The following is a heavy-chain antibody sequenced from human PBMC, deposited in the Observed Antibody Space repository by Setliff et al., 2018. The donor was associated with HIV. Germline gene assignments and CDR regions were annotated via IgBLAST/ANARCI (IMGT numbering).Heavy chain of an antibody. J-gene: IGHJ4*02. CDR3: AREYRGSYLVDY. CDR1: GDSISSGNYY. CDR2: ISYSGST. D-gene: IGHD1-26*01. Sequence: ETLSLTCTVSGDSISSGNYYWGWIRQSPGKGLEWIGSISYSGSTYYNPSFKSRITMSVDTSTNQFSLNLSSLTAADTAVYYCAREYRGSYLVDYWGQGTLVTVSS. V-gene: IGHV4-39*02.